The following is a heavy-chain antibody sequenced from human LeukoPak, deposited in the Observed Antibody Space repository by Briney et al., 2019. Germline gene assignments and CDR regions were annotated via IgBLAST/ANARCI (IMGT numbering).Heavy chain of an antibody. D-gene: IGHD2-15*01. Sequence: SETLSLTCAVYGGSFSGYYWSWIRQPPGKGLEWIGEINHTGSTNYNPSLKSRVTISVDTSKNHFSLKLSSVTAADTAVYYCASGGYCSGGSCSSPPAYWGQGTLVTVSS. J-gene: IGHJ4*02. CDR3: ASGGYCSGGSCSSPPAY. CDR1: GGSFSGYY. CDR2: INHTGST. V-gene: IGHV4-34*01.